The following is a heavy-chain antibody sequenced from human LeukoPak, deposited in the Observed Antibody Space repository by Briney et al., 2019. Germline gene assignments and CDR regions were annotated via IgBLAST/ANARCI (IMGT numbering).Heavy chain of an antibody. CDR2: IYYSGST. D-gene: IGHD5-24*01. Sequence: PSETLSLTCTVSGGSISTYYWSWIRQLPGKGLEWIGYIYYSGSTNYNPSLKSRVTISVDTSKNQFSLKLSSVTAADTAVYYCARVRWLQLDAFDIWGQGTMVTVSS. J-gene: IGHJ3*02. CDR3: ARVRWLQLDAFDI. V-gene: IGHV4-59*01. CDR1: GGSISTYY.